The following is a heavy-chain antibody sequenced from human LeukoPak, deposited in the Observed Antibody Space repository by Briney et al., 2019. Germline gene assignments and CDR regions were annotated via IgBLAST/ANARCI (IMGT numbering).Heavy chain of an antibody. CDR2: IIPIFGTA. V-gene: IGHV1-69*05. Sequence: SVKVSCKASGGSFSSYAISWVRQAPAQGLEWMGGIIPIFGTANYAHKLQGRVTITTDESTSTAYMELSSLRAEDTAVYYCARVRGMRNDYHFDYWGQGTLVTVSS. J-gene: IGHJ4*02. CDR3: ARVRGMRNDYHFDY. CDR1: GGSFSSYA. D-gene: IGHD3-10*01.